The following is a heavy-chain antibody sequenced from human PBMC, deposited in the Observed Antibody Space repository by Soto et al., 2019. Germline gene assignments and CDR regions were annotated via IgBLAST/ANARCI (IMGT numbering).Heavy chain of an antibody. D-gene: IGHD2-8*01. CDR1: GYTFTSYA. Sequence: ASVKVSCKASGYTFTSYAMHWVRQAPGQRLEWMGGINAGNGNTKYSQKFQGRVTITRDTSASTAYMELSSLRSEDTAVYYWSRDMSGSCTNGVCYMYWVDPWGQGTRVTVS. V-gene: IGHV1-3*01. CDR3: SRDMSGSCTNGVCYMYWVDP. CDR2: INAGNGNT. J-gene: IGHJ5*02.